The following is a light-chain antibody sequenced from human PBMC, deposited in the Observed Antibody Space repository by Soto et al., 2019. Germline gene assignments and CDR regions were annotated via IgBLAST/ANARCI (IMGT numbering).Light chain of an antibody. CDR1: QSVSSY. J-gene: IGKJ4*01. V-gene: IGKV3-11*01. CDR2: DAS. Sequence: EIVLTQSPATLSLSPGERATLSCRASQSVSSYLAWYQQKPGQAPRLLIYDASNRATGIPARFSGSGSGTDFTRTISSLEPEDFAVYYCQQRSNWPPGFTFGGGTKVEIK. CDR3: QQRSNWPPGFT.